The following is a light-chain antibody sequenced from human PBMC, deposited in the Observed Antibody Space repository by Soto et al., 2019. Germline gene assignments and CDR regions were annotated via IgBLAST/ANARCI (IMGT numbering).Light chain of an antibody. Sequence: SALTLPPSASGSPGQSVTISCTGTSSDVGGYDYVSWYQQHPGKAPKLMIYEVTKRPSGVPDRFSGSKSGNTASLTVSGLQAEDEADYYCSSYAGSNNFVFGTGTKVTVL. CDR3: SSYAGSNNFV. CDR2: EVT. V-gene: IGLV2-8*01. CDR1: SSDVGGYDY. J-gene: IGLJ1*01.